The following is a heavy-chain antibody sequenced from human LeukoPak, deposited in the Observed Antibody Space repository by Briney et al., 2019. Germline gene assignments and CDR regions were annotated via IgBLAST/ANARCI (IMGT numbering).Heavy chain of an antibody. Sequence: PGGSLRLSCAASGFTFNSYSMNWVRQAPGKGLEWVSAISGSGGSTYYADSVKGRFTISRDNSKNTLYLQMNSLRAEDTAVYYCAKDPRYYYDSSGFGYWGQGTLVTVSS. V-gene: IGHV3-23*01. J-gene: IGHJ4*02. CDR2: ISGSGGST. CDR1: GFTFNSYS. CDR3: AKDPRYYYDSSGFGY. D-gene: IGHD3-22*01.